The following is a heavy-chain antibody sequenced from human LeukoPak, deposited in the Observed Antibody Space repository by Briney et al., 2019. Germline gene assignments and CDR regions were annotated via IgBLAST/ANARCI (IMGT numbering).Heavy chain of an antibody. V-gene: IGHV3-11*03. CDR3: ARYVYNLRGFDY. D-gene: IGHD5-24*01. CDR1: GFTFTDHY. Sequence: PGGSLRLSCAASGFTFTDHYMSWIRQAPGKGLEWVSYISSGSTYTNYADSVKGRFTISRDNAKNSLYLQMNSLRAEDTAVYYCARYVYNLRGFDYWGQGTLVTVSS. J-gene: IGHJ4*02. CDR2: ISSGSTYT.